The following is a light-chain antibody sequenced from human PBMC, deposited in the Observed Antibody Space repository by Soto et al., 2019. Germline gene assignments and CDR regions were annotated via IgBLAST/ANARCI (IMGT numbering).Light chain of an antibody. CDR3: SSSRRDNTLYV. Sequence: QSALTQPASVSGSPGQSITISCTGTSSDVDDYNYVSWFQQHPGKAPKLMIYEVVNRPSGVSSRFSGSRSGNTASLTISGLRAEDEADFYCSSSRRDNTLYVFGSGTKLTVL. V-gene: IGLV2-14*01. CDR2: EVV. J-gene: IGLJ1*01. CDR1: SSDVDDYNY.